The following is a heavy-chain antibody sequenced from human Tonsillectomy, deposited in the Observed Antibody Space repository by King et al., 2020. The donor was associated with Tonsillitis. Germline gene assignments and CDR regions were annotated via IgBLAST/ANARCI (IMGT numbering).Heavy chain of an antibody. CDR3: ASGSYFTDAAYFYGMDV. D-gene: IGHD2/OR15-2a*01. Sequence: QLVQSGTEVKKPGASVKVSCKASGYTFTSHGITWVRQAPGQGLEWMGWISAHNGNTDFAQKIQGRVTMTTDTSTRTAHMERRSLRAVDTAVYYCASGSYFTDAAYFYGMDVWGQGTTVTVSS. V-gene: IGHV1-18*04. CDR1: GYTFTSHG. J-gene: IGHJ6*02. CDR2: ISAHNGNT.